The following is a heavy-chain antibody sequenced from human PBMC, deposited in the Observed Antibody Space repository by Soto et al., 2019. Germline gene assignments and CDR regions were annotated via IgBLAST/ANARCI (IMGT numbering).Heavy chain of an antibody. D-gene: IGHD5-18*01. V-gene: IGHV4-34*01. CDR3: ARHPGYGLYYFDY. CDR1: GGSFSGYY. CDR2: INHNGST. Sequence: PSETLSLTCAVYGGSFSGYYWTWIRQPPGTGLEWIGEINHNGSTNYNPSLKSRVTISVDTSKNQFSLKLSSVTAADTAVYYCARHPGYGLYYFDYWGQGALVTVSS. J-gene: IGHJ4*02.